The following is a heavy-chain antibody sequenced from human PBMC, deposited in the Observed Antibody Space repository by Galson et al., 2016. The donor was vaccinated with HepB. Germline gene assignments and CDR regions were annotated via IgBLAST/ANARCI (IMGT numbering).Heavy chain of an antibody. D-gene: IGHD2-15*01. CDR3: AREKVVGVVATGAFDI. V-gene: IGHV3-7*01. J-gene: IGHJ3*02. Sequence: LSLSCAVSGFTFTDYWMSWVRQAPGKGLEWVANIKQDGSEDYFADSVKGRFAISRDNAQKTLYLQMNSLRVDDTAIYYCAREKVVGVVATGAFDIWGQGTMVTVSS. CDR1: GFTFTDYW. CDR2: IKQDGSED.